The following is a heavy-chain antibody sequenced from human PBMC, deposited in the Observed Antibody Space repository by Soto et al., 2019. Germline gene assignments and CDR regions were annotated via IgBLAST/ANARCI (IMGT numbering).Heavy chain of an antibody. Sequence: VASVKVSCKASGYTFTSYDINWVRQATGQGLEWMGWMNPNSGNTGYAQKFQGRVTMTRNTSISTAYMELSSLRSEDTAVYYCAVIRVLEWSRSQGFDPWGQXTLVTVSS. CDR2: MNPNSGNT. CDR3: AVIRVLEWSRSQGFDP. CDR1: GYTFTSYD. J-gene: IGHJ5*02. V-gene: IGHV1-8*01. D-gene: IGHD3-3*01.